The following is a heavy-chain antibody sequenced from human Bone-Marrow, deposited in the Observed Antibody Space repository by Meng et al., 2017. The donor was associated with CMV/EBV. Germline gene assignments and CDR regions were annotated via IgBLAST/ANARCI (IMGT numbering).Heavy chain of an antibody. CDR1: GGSISRHY. CDR2: IYYSGST. J-gene: IGHJ5*02. CDR3: ARWLIAAAGTGWFDP. D-gene: IGHD6-13*01. Sequence: SETLSLTCIVSGGSISRHYWSWIRQPPGKGLEWIGYIYYSGSTNYNPSLKSRVTISVDTSKNQFSLKLSSVTAADTAVYYCARWLIAAAGTGWFDPWGQGTLVTVSS. V-gene: IGHV4-59*11.